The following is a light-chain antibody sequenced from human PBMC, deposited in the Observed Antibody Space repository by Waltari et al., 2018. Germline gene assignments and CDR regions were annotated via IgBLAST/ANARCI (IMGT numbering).Light chain of an antibody. V-gene: IGLV2-8*01. J-gene: IGLJ1*01. Sequence: QSALTQPPSASGSPGQSVTISCTGTSSDVGAYNFVSWYQQHPGQAPKLLIYEVSKRPSWVPDRFSGSKSSITASLTVSGLQAEDEADYYCSSYAGSDNLRVFGTGTMVTVL. CDR3: SSYAGSDNLRV. CDR1: SSDVGAYNF. CDR2: EVS.